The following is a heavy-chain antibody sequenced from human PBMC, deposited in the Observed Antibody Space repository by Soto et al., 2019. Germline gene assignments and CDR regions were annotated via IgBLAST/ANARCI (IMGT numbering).Heavy chain of an antibody. CDR3: ARQGYLSSYFDH. V-gene: IGHV5-51*01. D-gene: IGHD2-15*01. Sequence: GESLKISCKGSGYSFPSHWIAWVRQMPGKGLEWMGMIYPGDSDTRYSPSFQGQVTISADKSINTAYLQWSSLRASDTAIYYCARQGYLSSYFDHWGQATLVTVSS. J-gene: IGHJ4*02. CDR1: GYSFPSHW. CDR2: IYPGDSDT.